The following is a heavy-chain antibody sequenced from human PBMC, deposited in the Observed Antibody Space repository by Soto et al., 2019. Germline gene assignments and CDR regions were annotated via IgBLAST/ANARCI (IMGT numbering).Heavy chain of an antibody. J-gene: IGHJ4*02. Sequence: ASVKVSCKASGYTFTSYYMHWVRQAPGQGLEWMGIINPSGGSTSYAQKFQGRVTMTRDTSTSTVYMELSSLRSEDTAVYYCAKGITGPKGYDSSGYYSGLDYWGQGTLVTVS. CDR3: AKGITGPKGYDSSGYYSGLDY. CDR1: GYTFTSYY. D-gene: IGHD3-22*01. V-gene: IGHV1-46*01. CDR2: INPSGGST.